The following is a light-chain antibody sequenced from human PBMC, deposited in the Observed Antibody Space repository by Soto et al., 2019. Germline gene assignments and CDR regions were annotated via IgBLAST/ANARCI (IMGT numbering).Light chain of an antibody. J-gene: IGKJ1*01. CDR3: LQYGIPLWT. V-gene: IGKV3-20*01. CDR1: QSVTADY. Sequence: EIALTQSQGTLSLSPGERANLSCRASQSVTADYLAWYQQKPGQAPRLLIYAASIGATGIPDRFSGSGSGTDITLTISRLEPEDSAVYYCLQYGIPLWTFGQGTKVEIK. CDR2: AAS.